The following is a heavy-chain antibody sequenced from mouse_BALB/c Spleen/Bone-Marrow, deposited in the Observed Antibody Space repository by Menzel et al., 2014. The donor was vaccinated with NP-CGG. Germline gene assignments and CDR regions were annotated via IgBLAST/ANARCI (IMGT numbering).Heavy chain of an antibody. Sequence: QLQQSGAELVKPGASVKLSCKASGYTFTSYWMHWVKQRPGQGLEWIGEINPSNGRTNYNEKFKSKATLTVDKSSSTAYMQLSSLTSEDSAVYYCARPYYGPYFDYWGQGSTLTVSS. CDR3: ARPYYGPYFDY. CDR2: INPSNGRT. CDR1: GYTFTSYW. V-gene: IGHV1S81*02. J-gene: IGHJ2*01. D-gene: IGHD1-2*01.